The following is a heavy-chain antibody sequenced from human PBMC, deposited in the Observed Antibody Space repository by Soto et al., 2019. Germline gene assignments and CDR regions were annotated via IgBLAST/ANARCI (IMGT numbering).Heavy chain of an antibody. D-gene: IGHD1-7*01. CDR2: IKSKTDGGTT. CDR1: GFTFSNAW. J-gene: IGHJ6*02. CDR3: TTDGALIWPKLELRFYYYYGMDV. Sequence: PGGSLRLSCAASGFTFSNAWMNWVRQAPGKGLEWVGRIKSKTDGGTTDYAAPVKGRFTISRDDSKNTLYLQMNSLKTEDTAVYYCTTDGALIWPKLELRFYYYYGMDVWGQGTTVTVSS. V-gene: IGHV3-15*07.